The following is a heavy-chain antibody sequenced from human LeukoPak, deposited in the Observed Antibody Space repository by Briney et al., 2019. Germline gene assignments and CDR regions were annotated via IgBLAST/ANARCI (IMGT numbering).Heavy chain of an antibody. J-gene: IGHJ5*02. CDR3: ARGRNFVVVVAATLLRANWFDP. CDR2: INHSGST. Sequence: SETLSLTCAVYGGSFSGYYWSWIRPPPGKGLEWIGEINHSGSTNYNPSLKSRVTISVDTSKNQFSLKLSSVTAADTAVYYCARGRNFVVVVAATLLRANWFDPWGQGTLVTVSS. D-gene: IGHD2-15*01. CDR1: GGSFSGYY. V-gene: IGHV4-34*01.